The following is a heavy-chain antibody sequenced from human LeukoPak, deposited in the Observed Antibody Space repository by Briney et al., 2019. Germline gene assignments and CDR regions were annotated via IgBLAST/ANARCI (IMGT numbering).Heavy chain of an antibody. J-gene: IGHJ5*02. CDR2: IYYSGST. D-gene: IGHD6-6*01. V-gene: IGHV4-59*04. CDR3: ARRVGYGGIAARPDKGLVWFDP. CDR1: GGSISSYY. Sequence: SETLSLTCTVSGGSISSYYWSWIRQPPGKGLEWIGYIYYSGSTYYNPSLKSRVTISVDTSKNQFSLKLSSVTAADTAVYYCARRVGYGGIAARPDKGLVWFDPWGQGTLVTVSS.